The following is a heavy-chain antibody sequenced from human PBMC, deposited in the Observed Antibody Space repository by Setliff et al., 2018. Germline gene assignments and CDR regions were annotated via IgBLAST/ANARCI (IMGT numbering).Heavy chain of an antibody. CDR1: GGSLRGNAIF. J-gene: IGHJ6*03. CDR3: ARHVGSRSRGYNYYYYYMDV. CDR2: TYYNGDA. Sequence: SETLSLTCTVSGGSLRGNAIFWGWIRQPPGKGLEWIGSTYYNGDAYYNPSLKSRVTMSVDTSRNQLSLKLTSVTAADTAVYYCARHVGSRSRGYNYYYYYMDVWGKGTTVTVSS. D-gene: IGHD3-10*01. V-gene: IGHV4-39*01.